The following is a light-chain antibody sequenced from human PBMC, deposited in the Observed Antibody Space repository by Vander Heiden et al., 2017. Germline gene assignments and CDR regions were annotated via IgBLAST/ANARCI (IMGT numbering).Light chain of an antibody. V-gene: IGLV3-1*01. J-gene: IGLJ2*01. CDR2: QDT. CDR1: DLGHKY. CDR3: QAWDSSTAV. Sequence: SYELTQPPSVSVSPGQTASVTCSGDDLGHKYVSWYQQKPGQSPVMVIFQDTRRPSGIPERFSGSNSGNTATLTISGTQTMDEADYYGQAWDSSTAVFGGGTKLTVL.